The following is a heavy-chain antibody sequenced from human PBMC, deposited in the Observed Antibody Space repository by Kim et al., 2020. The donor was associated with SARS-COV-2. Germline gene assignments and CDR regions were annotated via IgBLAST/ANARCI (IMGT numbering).Heavy chain of an antibody. CDR3: ARQYTGRNGNGVGGY. CDR1: GYSFTSYW. V-gene: IGHV5-10-1*01. Sequence: GESLKISCKGSGYSFTSYWISWVRQMPGKGLEWMGRIDPSDSYTNYSPSFQGHVTISADKSISTAYLQWSSLKASDTAVYYCARQYTGRNGNGVGGYWGQGTLVTVSS. J-gene: IGHJ4*02. D-gene: IGHD1-1*01. CDR2: IDPSDSYT.